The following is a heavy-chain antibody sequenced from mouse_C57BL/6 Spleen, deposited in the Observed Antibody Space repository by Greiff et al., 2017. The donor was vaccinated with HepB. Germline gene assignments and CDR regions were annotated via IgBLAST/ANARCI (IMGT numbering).Heavy chain of an antibody. CDR1: GYTFTDYE. V-gene: IGHV1-15*01. J-gene: IGHJ2*01. CDR3: TRRDSSGLIS. Sequence: QVQLQQSGAELVRPGASVTLSCKASGYTFTDYEMHWVKQTPVHGLEWIGAIDPETGGTAYNQKFKGKAILTADKSSSTAYMELRSLTSEDSAVYYCTRRDSSGLISWGQGTTLTVSS. D-gene: IGHD3-2*02. CDR2: IDPETGGT.